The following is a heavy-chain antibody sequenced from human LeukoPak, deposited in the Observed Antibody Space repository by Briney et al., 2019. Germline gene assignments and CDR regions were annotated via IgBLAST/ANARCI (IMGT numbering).Heavy chain of an antibody. CDR1: GGSISSSTW. D-gene: IGHD4-23*01. CDR2: IYHSGST. V-gene: IGHV4-4*02. CDR3: ATPQSGGNRRLLQRARYFDL. J-gene: IGHJ2*01. Sequence: TSETLSLTCGVSGGSISSSTWWSWVRQPPGKGLEWIGEIYHSGSTNYNPSLKSRVTISIDKSKSQFSLKLSSVTAADTAVYYCATPQSGGNRRLLQRARYFDLWGRGTLVTVSS.